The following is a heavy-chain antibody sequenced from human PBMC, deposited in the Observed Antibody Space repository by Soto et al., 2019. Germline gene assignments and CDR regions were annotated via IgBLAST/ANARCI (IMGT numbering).Heavy chain of an antibody. V-gene: IGHV1-18*01. CDR1: DNTFTYYG. CDR3: AAPGGHSSGLAV. J-gene: IGHJ6*02. D-gene: IGHD2-8*02. Sequence: QAQLVQSGSEVKRPGASVKVSCRCSDNTFTYYGINWVRQAPGQGLEWLGWISGYNANTKDAQKFQEGVTRTADTRTRTAYLKVRSLTSAASGIYFCAAPGGHSSGLAVWGQGTTVTV. CDR2: ISGYNANT.